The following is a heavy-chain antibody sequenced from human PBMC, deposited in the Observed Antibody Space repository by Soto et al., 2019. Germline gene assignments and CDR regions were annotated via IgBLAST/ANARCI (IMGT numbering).Heavy chain of an antibody. D-gene: IGHD3-10*01. CDR2: IIPIFGTA. CDR3: ARGPGAIPHFDY. CDR1: GGTFSSYA. J-gene: IGHJ4*02. V-gene: IGHV1-69*06. Sequence: SVKVSCKASGGTFSSYAISWLRQAPGQGLEWMGGIIPIFGTANYAQKFQGRVTITADKSTSTAYMELSSLRSEDTAVYYCARGPGAIPHFDYWGQGTLVTVSS.